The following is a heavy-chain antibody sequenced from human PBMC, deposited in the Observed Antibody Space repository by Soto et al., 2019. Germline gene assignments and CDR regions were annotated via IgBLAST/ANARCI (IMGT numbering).Heavy chain of an antibody. Sequence: SVKVSCKASGFTFTSSAVQWVRQARGQRLEWIGWIVVGSGNTNYAQKFQERVTITRDMSTSTAYMELSSLRSEDTAVYYCAAGPEAAGPFDYWGQGTLVTVSS. V-gene: IGHV1-58*01. CDR1: GFTFTSSA. CDR3: AAGPEAAGPFDY. D-gene: IGHD6-13*01. CDR2: IVVGSGNT. J-gene: IGHJ4*02.